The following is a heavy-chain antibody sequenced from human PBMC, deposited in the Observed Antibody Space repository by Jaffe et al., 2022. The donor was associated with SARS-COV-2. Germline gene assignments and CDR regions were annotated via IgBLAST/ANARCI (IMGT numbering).Heavy chain of an antibody. Sequence: QVQLVQSGAEVKKPGASVKVSCKASGYTFTDYYMHWVRQAPGQGLEWMGWINPNSGGTYYAQKFQGRVTMTRDTAISTAYMELSRLRSDDTAVYYCARGWELLRGDYWGQGTLVTVSS. CDR1: GYTFTDYY. V-gene: IGHV1-2*02. CDR3: ARGWELLRGDY. J-gene: IGHJ4*02. D-gene: IGHD1-26*01. CDR2: INPNSGGT.